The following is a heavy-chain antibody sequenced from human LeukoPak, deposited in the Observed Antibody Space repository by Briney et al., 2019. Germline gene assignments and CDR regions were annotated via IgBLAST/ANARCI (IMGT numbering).Heavy chain of an antibody. J-gene: IGHJ6*03. CDR3: AKGYGWEASYYYYYMDV. D-gene: IGHD1-26*01. CDR1: GFTFSSYW. Sequence: PGGSLRLSCAASGFTFSSYWMHWVRHAPGKGLVWVSSVDYSGGDTHYADSVMGRFTISRDNSKNTLYLQMNSLRAEDTAVYYCAKGYGWEASYYYYYMDVWGKGTTVTISS. CDR2: VDYSGGDT. V-gene: IGHV3-23*01.